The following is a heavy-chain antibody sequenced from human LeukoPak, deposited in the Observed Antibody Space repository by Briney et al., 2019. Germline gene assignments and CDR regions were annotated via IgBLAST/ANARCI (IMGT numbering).Heavy chain of an antibody. V-gene: IGHV4-34*01. CDR2: INHSGST. D-gene: IGHD2-2*01. Sequence: SETLSLTCAVYGGSFSGYYWSWIRQPPGKGLEWIGEINHSGSTNHNPSLKSRVTISVDTSKNQFSLKLSSVTAADTAVYYCAMGVVPAAIAPSGWFDPWGQGTLVTVS. CDR1: GGSFSGYY. CDR3: AMGVVPAAIAPSGWFDP. J-gene: IGHJ5*02.